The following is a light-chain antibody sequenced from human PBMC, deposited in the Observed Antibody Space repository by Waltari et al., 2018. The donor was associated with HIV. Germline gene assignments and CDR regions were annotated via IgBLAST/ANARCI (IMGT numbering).Light chain of an antibody. CDR1: NTNIGAGYD. J-gene: IGLJ3*02. CDR3: QSYDTSLSGWV. Sequence: QSVLKQPPSVSGAPGQRVTISCAGRNTNIGAGYDFHWYQQLPETAPKLLIYSNNKPPSGVPDRFSGSKSGTSASLAITGLQAEDEAAYYCQSYDTSLSGWVFGGGTKLTVL. V-gene: IGLV1-40*01. CDR2: SNN.